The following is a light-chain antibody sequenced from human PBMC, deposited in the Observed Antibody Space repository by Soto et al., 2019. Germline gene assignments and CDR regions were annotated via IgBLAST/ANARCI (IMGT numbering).Light chain of an antibody. J-gene: IGKJ4*01. CDR1: QSVGSVY. V-gene: IGKV3-20*01. CDR2: GPA. CDR3: QQYGGSVT. Sequence: EIVLTQSPGTLSLSPGERATLSCRASQSVGSVYLAWYQQKPGQAPRLLIYGPATRATGIPDRFSASGSGTDFTLTISRLEPEDFAVYYCQQYGGSVTFGGGTKVEIK.